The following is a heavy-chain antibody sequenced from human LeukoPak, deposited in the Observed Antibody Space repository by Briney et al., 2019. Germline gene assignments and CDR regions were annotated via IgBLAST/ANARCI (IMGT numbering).Heavy chain of an antibody. J-gene: IGHJ6*03. Sequence: SETLSLTCTVSGGSISTYYWSWIRQPPGKGLEWIGYIYPGGSANYNPSLESRVSISVDTPKNQFSLKVFSVTAADAAVYYCARYNGPNYYSYYMDVWGKGTTVTVSS. V-gene: IGHV4-4*09. D-gene: IGHD2-8*01. CDR2: IYPGGSA. CDR3: ARYNGPNYYSYYMDV. CDR1: GGSISTYY.